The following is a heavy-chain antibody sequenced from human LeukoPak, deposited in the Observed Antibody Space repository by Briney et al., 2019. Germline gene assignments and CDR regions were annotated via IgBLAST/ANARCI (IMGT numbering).Heavy chain of an antibody. CDR1: GFTFSSYA. CDR3: ARFAGANYFDY. J-gene: IGHJ4*02. D-gene: IGHD1-26*01. V-gene: IGHV3-7*03. CDR2: IKNDGTVK. Sequence: GGSLRLSCAASGFTFSSYAMSWVRQAPGKGLEWVANIKNDGTVKNYVDSVKGRFTISRDNAKNSLYLQMNSLRAEDTAVYYCARFAGANYFDYWGQGTLVTVSS.